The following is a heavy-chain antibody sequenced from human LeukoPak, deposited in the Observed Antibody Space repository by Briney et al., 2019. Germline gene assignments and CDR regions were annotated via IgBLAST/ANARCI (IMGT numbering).Heavy chain of an antibody. V-gene: IGHV3-30*02. D-gene: IGHD6-19*01. Sequence: PGRSLRLSCAASGFTFSSYGMHWVRQAPGKGLEWVAFIRYDGSNKYYADSVKGRFTISRDNSKNTLYLQMNSLRAEDTAVYYCAKRDTSGWPPVGLGYWGQGTLVTVSS. CDR1: GFTFSSYG. CDR2: IRYDGSNK. J-gene: IGHJ4*02. CDR3: AKRDTSGWPPVGLGY.